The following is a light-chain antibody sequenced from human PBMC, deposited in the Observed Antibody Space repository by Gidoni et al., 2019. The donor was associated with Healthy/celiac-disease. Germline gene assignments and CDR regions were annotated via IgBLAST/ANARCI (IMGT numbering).Light chain of an antibody. V-gene: IGKV4-1*01. CDR2: WAS. Sequence: DIVMTQSPDSLAVSLGGRATINCKSSQGVLYSSNNKDYLAWYQQKPGQPPKLLIYWASTRESGVPDLFSGSGSGTDFTLTISSLQAEDVAVYYCQQYYSTPYTFGQGTKLEIK. CDR3: QQYYSTPYT. J-gene: IGKJ2*01. CDR1: QGVLYSSNNKDY.